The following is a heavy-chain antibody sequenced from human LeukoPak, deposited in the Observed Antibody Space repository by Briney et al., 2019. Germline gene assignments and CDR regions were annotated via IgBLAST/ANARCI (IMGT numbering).Heavy chain of an antibody. CDR2: FEPEDGET. CDR3: ATARGSVSVINWFDP. V-gene: IGHV1-24*01. J-gene: IGHJ5*02. D-gene: IGHD5/OR15-5a*01. Sequence: ASVKVSCKFSGSTLTKLSMHRVRQAPGKGLEWMGGFEPEDGETIYAQKFQGRVTMTEDTLTDTAYMELSSLKSEDTAVYYCATARGSVSVINWFDPWGQGTLVTVSS. CDR1: GSTLTKLS.